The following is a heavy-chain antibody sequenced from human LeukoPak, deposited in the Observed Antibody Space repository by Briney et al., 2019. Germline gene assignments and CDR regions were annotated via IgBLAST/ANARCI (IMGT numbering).Heavy chain of an antibody. CDR1: GFTFSSYA. J-gene: IGHJ6*03. D-gene: IGHD2-15*01. CDR2: ISGSGGST. Sequence: GGSLRLSCAASGFTFSSYAMSWVRQAPGKGLEWVSAISGSGGSTYYADSVKGRFTISRDNSKNTLYLQMNSLRAEDTAVYYCAGLQDYYYYYMDVWGKGTTVTVSS. V-gene: IGHV3-23*01. CDR3: AGLQDYYYYYMDV.